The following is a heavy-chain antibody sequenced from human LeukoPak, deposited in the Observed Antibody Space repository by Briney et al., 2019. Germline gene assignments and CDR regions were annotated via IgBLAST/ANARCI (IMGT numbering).Heavy chain of an antibody. CDR2: IYHGGST. J-gene: IGHJ4*02. CDR3: ARDPIAAAGTGAFDY. V-gene: IGHV4-4*02. CDR1: GGSISSSNW. D-gene: IGHD6-13*01. Sequence: SSGTLSLTCAVSGGSISSSNWWSWVRQPPGKGLEWIGEIYHGGSTNYNPSLKSRVTISVDKSKNQFSLKLSSVTAADTAVYYCARDPIAAAGTGAFDYWGQGTLVTVSS.